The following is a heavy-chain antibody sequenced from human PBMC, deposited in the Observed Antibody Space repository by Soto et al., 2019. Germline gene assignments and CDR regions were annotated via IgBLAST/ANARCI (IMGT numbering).Heavy chain of an antibody. D-gene: IGHD2-8*01. CDR2: INQDGNEK. CDR3: ATIFRWTSWRDNGPLDSYDI. Sequence: DVQLVESGGDLVQPGGALRLSCAASGFTFNFYCMTWVRQAPGKGLEWVASINQDGNEKYYVDSVKGRFTISRDNTKIALYLQRNSLRAEDTAVYYCATIFRWTSWRDNGPLDSYDIWRQGTMVTVSS. J-gene: IGHJ3*02. V-gene: IGHV3-7*01. CDR1: GFTFNFYC.